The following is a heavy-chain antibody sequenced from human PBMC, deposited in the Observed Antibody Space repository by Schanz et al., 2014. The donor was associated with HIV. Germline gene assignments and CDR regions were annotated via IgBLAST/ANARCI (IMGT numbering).Heavy chain of an antibody. CDR3: VVGHNHDF. CDR2: MYYGSGT. CDR1: GASIRGYY. V-gene: IGHV4-59*01. J-gene: IGHJ4*02. D-gene: IGHD1-1*01. Sequence: QVQLQESGPGLVKPSETLSLTCIVSGASIRGYYCTWIRQPPGEGLKWIGYMYYGSGTNYNPPLKNRVTILGNTSKLQFSLKLASVTAADTAVYYCVVGHNHDFWGQGTLVAVSS.